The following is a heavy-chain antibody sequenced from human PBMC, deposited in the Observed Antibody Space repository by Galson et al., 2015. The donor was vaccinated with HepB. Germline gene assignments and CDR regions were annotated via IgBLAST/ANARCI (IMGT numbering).Heavy chain of an antibody. D-gene: IGHD6-19*01. V-gene: IGHV1-24*01. J-gene: IGHJ1*01. CDR2: FDPEDGET. Sequence: SVKVSCKVSGYTLTELSMHWVRQAPGKGLEWMGGFDPEDGETIYAQKFQGRVTMTEDTSTDTAYMELSSLRSEDPAVYYCAILRRYSSGWYVETTALTEYFQHWGQGTLVTVSS. CDR3: AILRRYSSGWYVETTALTEYFQH. CDR1: GYTLTELS.